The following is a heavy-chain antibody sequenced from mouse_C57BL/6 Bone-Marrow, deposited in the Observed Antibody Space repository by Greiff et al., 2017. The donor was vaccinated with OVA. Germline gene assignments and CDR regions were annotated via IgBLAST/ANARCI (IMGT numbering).Heavy chain of an antibody. D-gene: IGHD2-4*01. V-gene: IGHV1-69*01. Sequence: QVQLKQPGAELVMPGASVKLSCKASGYTFTSYWMHWVKQRPGQGLEWIGEIDPSDSYTNYNQKFKGKSTLTVDKSSSTAYMQLSSLTSEDSAVYYCARCDYIYYAMDYWGQGTSVTVSS. CDR1: GYTFTSYW. CDR2: IDPSDSYT. J-gene: IGHJ4*01. CDR3: ARCDYIYYAMDY.